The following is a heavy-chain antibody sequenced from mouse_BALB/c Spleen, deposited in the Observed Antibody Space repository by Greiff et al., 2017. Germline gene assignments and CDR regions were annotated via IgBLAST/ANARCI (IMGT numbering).Heavy chain of an antibody. CDR1: GFNIKDTY. V-gene: IGHV14-3*02. J-gene: IGHJ2*01. CDR3: ARDYGSSSGFDY. Sequence: EVKLQESGAELVKPGASVKLSCTASGFNIKDTYMHWVKQRPEQGLEWIGWIDPENGNTIYDPKFQGKASITADTSSNTAYLQLSSLTSEDTAVYYCARDYGSSSGFDYWGQGTTLTVSS. D-gene: IGHD1-1*01. CDR2: IDPENGNT.